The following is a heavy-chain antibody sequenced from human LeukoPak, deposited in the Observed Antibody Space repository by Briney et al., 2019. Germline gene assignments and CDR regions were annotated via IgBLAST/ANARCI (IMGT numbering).Heavy chain of an antibody. Sequence: GESLQISCKGSGYSFTSYWIGWVRQMPGKGLEWMGIIYPGDSDTRYSPSFQGQVTISADKSISTAYLQWSSLKASDTAMYYCARHGLTTVTTRMGNWFDPWGQGALVTVSS. J-gene: IGHJ5*02. D-gene: IGHD4-11*01. CDR2: IYPGDSDT. CDR1: GYSFTSYW. V-gene: IGHV5-51*01. CDR3: ARHGLTTVTTRMGNWFDP.